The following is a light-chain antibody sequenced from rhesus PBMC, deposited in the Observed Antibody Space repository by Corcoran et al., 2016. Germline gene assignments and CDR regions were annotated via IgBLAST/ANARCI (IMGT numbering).Light chain of an antibody. CDR3: QQHNSHPWT. CDR1: KTINNY. V-gene: IGKV1-44*02. CDR2: AAS. J-gene: IGKJ1*01. Sequence: DIQMTQSPSSLSASVGDRVTITCRASKTINNYLAWYQQKPGKVPKLLIFAASSLESGVPSRFSGSGSGTEFTLTISSRQPEDFATYYCQQHNSHPWTFGQGTKVEIK.